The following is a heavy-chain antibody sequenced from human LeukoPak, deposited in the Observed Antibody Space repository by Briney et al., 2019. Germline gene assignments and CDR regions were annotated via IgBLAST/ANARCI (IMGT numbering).Heavy chain of an antibody. CDR1: VFTVSSNY. Sequence: GGSLRLSCAASVFTVSSNYMSWVRQAPGKGLECVSVIYSGGSTYYADSVKGRFTISKDNSKKTLYLQMNSLRAEDTALYYCARVARGHYYYYYMDVWGTRTTVTVSS. CDR2: IYSGGST. CDR3: ARVARGHYYYYYMDV. V-gene: IGHV3-53*01. J-gene: IGHJ6*03. D-gene: IGHD3-10*01.